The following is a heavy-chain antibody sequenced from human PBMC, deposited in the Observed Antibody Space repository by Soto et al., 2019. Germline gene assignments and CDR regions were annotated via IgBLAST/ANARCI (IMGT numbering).Heavy chain of an antibody. CDR3: ARDSEVSYGSSFDD. J-gene: IGHJ4*02. CDR2: INPNSGGT. V-gene: IGHV1-2*04. D-gene: IGHD5-18*01. Sequence: ASVKVSCKASGYTFTGYYMHWVRQAPGQGLEWMGWINPNSGGTNYAQKFQGWVTMTRDTSISTAYMELSRLRSDDTAVYYCARDSEVSYGSSFDDWGQGTLVTVSS. CDR1: GYTFTGYY.